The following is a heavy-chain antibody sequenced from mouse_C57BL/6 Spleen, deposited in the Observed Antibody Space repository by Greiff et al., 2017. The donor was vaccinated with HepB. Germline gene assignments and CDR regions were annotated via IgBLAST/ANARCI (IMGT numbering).Heavy chain of an antibody. CDR2: IDPSDSYT. Sequence: QVQLQQPGAELVMPGASVKLSCKASGYTFTSYWMHWVKQRPGQGLEWIGEIDPSDSYTNYNQKFKGKSTLTVDKSSSTAYMQLSSLTSEDSAVYYCARGLMDGYSGWFAYWGQGTLVTVSA. J-gene: IGHJ3*01. CDR3: ARGLMDGYSGWFAY. CDR1: GYTFTSYW. V-gene: IGHV1-69*01. D-gene: IGHD2-3*01.